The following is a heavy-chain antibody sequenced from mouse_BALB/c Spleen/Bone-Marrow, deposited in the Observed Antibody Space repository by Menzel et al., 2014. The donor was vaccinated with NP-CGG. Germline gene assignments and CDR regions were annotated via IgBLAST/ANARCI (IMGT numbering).Heavy chain of an antibody. J-gene: IGHJ3*01. CDR3: ARHGDYYGSSLFAY. D-gene: IGHD1-1*01. Sequence: VQLQQSGGGLVQPGESLKLSCESNEYEFPSHDMSWVRKTPEKRLELVAAINSESGSAYYPDTMERRFIISRDNSKKTLYLQMSSLRSEDTAFYYCARHGDYYGSSLFAYWGQGTLVTVSA. CDR2: INSESGSA. V-gene: IGHV5-2*01. CDR1: EYEFPSHD.